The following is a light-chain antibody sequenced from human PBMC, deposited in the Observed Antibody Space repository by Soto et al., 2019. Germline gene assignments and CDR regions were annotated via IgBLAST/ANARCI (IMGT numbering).Light chain of an antibody. V-gene: IGKV3-20*01. CDR1: QSVSSSY. Sequence: EIVLTQSPGTLSLSPGERATLSCRVSQSVSSSYLAWYQQKPGQAPRLLIYGASSRATGIPDRFSGGGSGTDFTLTVSRLEPEDFAVYYCQQYGSSLYTFGQGTKLEIK. J-gene: IGKJ2*01. CDR3: QQYGSSLYT. CDR2: GAS.